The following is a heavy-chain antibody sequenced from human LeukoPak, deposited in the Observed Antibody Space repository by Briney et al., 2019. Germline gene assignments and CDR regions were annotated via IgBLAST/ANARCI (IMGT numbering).Heavy chain of an antibody. V-gene: IGHV3-23*01. CDR1: GFTFSSYA. CDR3: VKDRAGHILTGYYAFDI. CDR2: ISGSGGST. J-gene: IGHJ3*02. D-gene: IGHD3-9*01. Sequence: GGSLRLSCAASGFTFSSYAMSWVRQAPGKGLEWVSGISGSGGSTYYADSVKGRFTISRDNSRNTLYLQMNSLRAEDTAVYYCVKDRAGHILTGYYAFDIWGPGTRVTVSS.